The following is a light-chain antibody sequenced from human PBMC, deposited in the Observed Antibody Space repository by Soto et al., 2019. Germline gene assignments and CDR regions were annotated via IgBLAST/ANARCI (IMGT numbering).Light chain of an antibody. V-gene: IGKV1-39*01. CDR1: QNININ. CDR2: VAS. CDR3: QQSYSTPPDT. Sequence: DIQMTQSPSSMSAFVGDRVTITCRASQNININLNWYQQKPGKAPKLLIYVASTLQRGVPSRFSGSGSGTDFTLTISRLQPEDSATYYCQQSYSTPPDTFGQGTKLEIK. J-gene: IGKJ2*01.